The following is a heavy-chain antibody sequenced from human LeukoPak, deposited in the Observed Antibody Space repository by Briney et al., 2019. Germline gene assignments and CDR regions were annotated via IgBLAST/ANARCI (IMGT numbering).Heavy chain of an antibody. CDR3: ARGAQSNWATAGQ. Sequence: SVKVSCKASGYTFTSYGISWVRQAPGQGLEWMGGIIPIFGTANYAQKFQGRVTITADESTSTAYMELSSLRSEDTAVYYCARGAQSNWATAGQWGQGTLVTVSS. J-gene: IGHJ4*02. D-gene: IGHD7-27*01. V-gene: IGHV1-69*13. CDR2: IIPIFGTA. CDR1: GYTFTSYG.